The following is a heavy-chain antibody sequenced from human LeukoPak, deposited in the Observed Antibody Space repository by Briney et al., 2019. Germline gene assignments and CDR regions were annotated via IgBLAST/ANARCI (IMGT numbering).Heavy chain of an antibody. J-gene: IGHJ4*02. Sequence: GGSLRLSCAASGFTFSSYAMSWVRQAPGKGLEWVSAISGSGGSTYYADSVEGRLTISRDNSKNTLYLQMNSLRAEDTAVYYCAKGRYSSSYYADYWGQGTLVTVSS. V-gene: IGHV3-23*01. CDR1: GFTFSSYA. D-gene: IGHD6-13*01. CDR2: ISGSGGST. CDR3: AKGRYSSSYYADY.